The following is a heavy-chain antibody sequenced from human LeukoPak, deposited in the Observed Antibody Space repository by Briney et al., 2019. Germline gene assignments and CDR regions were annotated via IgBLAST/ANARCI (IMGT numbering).Heavy chain of an antibody. D-gene: IGHD4-17*01. V-gene: IGHV3-72*01. CDR1: GFSITDHY. J-gene: IGHJ4*02. CDR2: TRNKPNGYTT. Sequence: GGSLRLSCAASGFSITDHYMDWVRQAPGKGLEWVGRTRNKPNGYTTDYGTSVKGRFIVSRDDSENSLYLQMTGLKTEDTAVYYCVRVRHGDYFDYWGQGTLVTVSS. CDR3: VRVRHGDYFDY.